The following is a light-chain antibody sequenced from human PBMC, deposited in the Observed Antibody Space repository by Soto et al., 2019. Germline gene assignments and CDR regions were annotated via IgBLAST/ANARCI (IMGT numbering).Light chain of an antibody. V-gene: IGKV1-5*03. J-gene: IGKJ3*01. CDR2: KTS. CDR3: QQYKTT. CDR1: QTINGW. Sequence: DIQMTQSPSTLSASIGDRVTITCRASQTINGWLAWYQQKPGKVPKLLIHKTSSLERGVPSRFSGNGSETEFTLTISSLQPDDFATYYCQQYKTTFGPGTKVDI.